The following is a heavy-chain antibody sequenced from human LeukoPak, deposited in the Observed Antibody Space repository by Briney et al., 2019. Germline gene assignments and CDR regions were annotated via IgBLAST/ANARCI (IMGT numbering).Heavy chain of an antibody. CDR3: ASLRKKGNFWSGYHIQYFYY. V-gene: IGHV3-48*03. CDR1: GFTFSSYE. Sequence: GESLSLSCAVSGFTFSSYEMNWVRQAPGRGREWVAYISSSGSTNYYAGTVKGRFTNCRDNAKKSLYLQMNCLRAEDTAVDYCASLRKKGNFWSGYHIQYFYYWGQGTLVTVSS. D-gene: IGHD3-3*01. CDR2: ISSSGSTN. J-gene: IGHJ4*02.